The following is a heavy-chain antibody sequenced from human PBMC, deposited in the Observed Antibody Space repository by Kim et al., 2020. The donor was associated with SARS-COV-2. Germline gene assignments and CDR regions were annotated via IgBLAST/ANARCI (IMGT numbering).Heavy chain of an antibody. CDR2: RT. V-gene: IGHV3-74*01. CDR3: ARAHVYGALDV. Sequence: RTHAADAVKARVPISRDSAKHTLYLQVNRLRAEDTAVYYCARAHVYGALDVWGQGTMVTVSS. D-gene: IGHD4-17*01. J-gene: IGHJ3*01.